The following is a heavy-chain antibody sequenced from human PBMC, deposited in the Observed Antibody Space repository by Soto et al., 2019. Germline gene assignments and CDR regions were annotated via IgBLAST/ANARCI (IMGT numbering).Heavy chain of an antibody. J-gene: IGHJ4*02. V-gene: IGHV4-30-2*02. CDR1: GCSISSGGYS. CDR2: IYHSGST. CDR3: ARIGWRFLEWQFDY. Sequence: SETLSLTCAVSGCSISSGGYSWGWVRQPPGKGLEWIGYIYHSGSTYYNPSLKSRVTISVDRSKNQFSLRLSSVTAADTAVYYCARIGWRFLEWQFDYWGQGTLVTVSS. D-gene: IGHD3-3*01.